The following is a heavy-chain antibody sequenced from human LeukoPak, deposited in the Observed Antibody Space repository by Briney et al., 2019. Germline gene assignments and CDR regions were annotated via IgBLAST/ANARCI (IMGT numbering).Heavy chain of an antibody. CDR3: ARLSGEGITAHRVGLNWFDP. V-gene: IGHV1-2*02. CDR1: GYTFTDYY. D-gene: IGHD7-27*01. CDR2: INPNSGGT. J-gene: IGHJ5*02. Sequence: SVKVSCKASGYTFTDYYMHWVRRAPGQGLEWMGWINPNSGGTNYAQKFQGRVTMTRDTSIRTAYMELSRLRSDDTAVYYCARLSGEGITAHRVGLNWFDPWGQGTLVTVSS.